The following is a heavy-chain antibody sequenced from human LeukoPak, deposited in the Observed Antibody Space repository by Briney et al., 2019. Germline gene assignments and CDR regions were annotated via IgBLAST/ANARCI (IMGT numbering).Heavy chain of an antibody. J-gene: IGHJ3*02. CDR3: ARSMTLDAFDI. Sequence: PSKTLSLTCTVSGGSISSGGYYWSWIRQHPGKGLEWIGYIYYSGSTYYNPSLKSRVTISVDTSKNQFSLKLSSVTAADTAVYYCARSMTLDAFDIWGQGTMVTVSS. CDR1: GGSISSGGYY. V-gene: IGHV4-31*03. CDR2: IYYSGST.